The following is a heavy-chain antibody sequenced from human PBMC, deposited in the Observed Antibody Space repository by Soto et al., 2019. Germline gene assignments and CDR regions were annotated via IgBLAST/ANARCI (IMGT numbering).Heavy chain of an antibody. D-gene: IGHD6-19*01. CDR2: IIPILGIA. Sequence: SVKVSCKASGGTFSSYTISWVRQAPGQGLEWMGRIIPILGIANYAQKFQGRVSITADKSTSTAYMELSSLRSEDTAVYYCARSIAVAGSWFDPWGQGTLVNVSS. V-gene: IGHV1-69*02. CDR3: ARSIAVAGSWFDP. CDR1: GGTFSSYT. J-gene: IGHJ5*02.